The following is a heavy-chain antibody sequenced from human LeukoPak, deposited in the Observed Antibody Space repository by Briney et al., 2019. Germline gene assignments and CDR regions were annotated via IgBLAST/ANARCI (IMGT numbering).Heavy chain of an antibody. CDR1: VCTFSSYS. Sequence: SSVNVSCKASVCTFSSYSISWVRQAAGQGLDWMGGITPTLGIATYAQKFKGRVTITADKSTSTAYMELSSLRSEETAVYSCARLDGVWRESAFDIWGQGTMVTVSS. CDR3: ARLDGVWRESAFDI. J-gene: IGHJ3*02. CDR2: ITPTLGIA. D-gene: IGHD4-17*01. V-gene: IGHV1-69*10.